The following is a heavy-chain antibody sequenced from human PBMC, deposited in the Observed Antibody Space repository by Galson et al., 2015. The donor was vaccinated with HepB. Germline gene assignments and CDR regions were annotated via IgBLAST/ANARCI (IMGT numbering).Heavy chain of an antibody. CDR1: RFTFSSYA. V-gene: IGHV3-30-3*01. Sequence: SLRLSCAASRFTFSSYAMHWVRQAPGKGLEWVAVISHDGSNKYYADSVKGRFTISRDNSKNTLYLQMNSLRAEDTAVYYCARAPSYYGSGSQNYYYGMDVWGQGTTVTVSS. CDR2: ISHDGSNK. J-gene: IGHJ6*02. D-gene: IGHD3-10*01. CDR3: ARAPSYYGSGSQNYYYGMDV.